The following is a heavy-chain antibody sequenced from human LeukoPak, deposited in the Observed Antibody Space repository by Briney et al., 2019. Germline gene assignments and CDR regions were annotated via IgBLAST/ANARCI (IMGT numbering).Heavy chain of an antibody. CDR1: GGSFSGYY. CDR3: ARHRPFVVTKTIHPHYYMDV. Sequence: SETLSLTCAVYGGSFSGYYWSWIRQPPGKGLEWIGEINHSGSTNYNPSLKSRVTISVDTSKNQFSLKLSSVTAADTAVYYCARHRPFVVTKTIHPHYYMDVWGKGTTVTVSS. CDR2: INHSGST. J-gene: IGHJ6*03. D-gene: IGHD2-21*02. V-gene: IGHV4-34*01.